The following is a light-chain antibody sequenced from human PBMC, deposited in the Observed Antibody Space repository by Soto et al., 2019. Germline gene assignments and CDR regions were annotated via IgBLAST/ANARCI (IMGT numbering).Light chain of an antibody. V-gene: IGKV3-20*01. J-gene: IGKJ1*01. CDR2: GAS. Sequence: EIVFTQSPATLSLSPGERATLSCRASQSVSSSHLAWYQQKSGQAPRLLIYGASNRATGIPDRFSGSGSGTDFTLTISRLEPEDFAVYYCQHYYTIPWTFGQGTKVDIK. CDR3: QHYYTIPWT. CDR1: QSVSSSH.